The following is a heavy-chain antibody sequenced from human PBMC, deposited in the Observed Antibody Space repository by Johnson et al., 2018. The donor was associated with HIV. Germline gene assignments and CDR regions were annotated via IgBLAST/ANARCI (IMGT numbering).Heavy chain of an antibody. CDR2: IGTAGDT. V-gene: IGHV3-13*01. D-gene: IGHD3-10*01. Sequence: VQLVESGGGVVQPGGSLRLSCPASGFTFSSYDMHWVRQATGKGLEWVSAIGTAGDTYYPGSVKGRFTISRENAKNSLYLQMNSLRAGDTAVYYCARDTHGEGAFDIWGQGTMVTVSS. J-gene: IGHJ3*02. CDR1: GFTFSSYD. CDR3: ARDTHGEGAFDI.